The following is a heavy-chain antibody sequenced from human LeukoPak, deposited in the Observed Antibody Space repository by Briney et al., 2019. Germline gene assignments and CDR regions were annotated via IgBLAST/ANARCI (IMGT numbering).Heavy chain of an antibody. CDR1: GFTFSSYG. D-gene: IGHD3-3*01. CDR3: AKGGVNYDFWSGYQHYYYYYYMDV. J-gene: IGHJ6*03. V-gene: IGHV3-30*18. CDR2: ISYDGSNK. Sequence: GGSLRLSCAASGFTFSSYGMHWVRQAPGKGLEWVAVISYDGSNKYYADSVKGRFTIFRDNSKNTLYLQMNSLRAEDTAVYYCAKGGVNYDFWSGYQHYYYYYYMDVWGKGTTVTVSS.